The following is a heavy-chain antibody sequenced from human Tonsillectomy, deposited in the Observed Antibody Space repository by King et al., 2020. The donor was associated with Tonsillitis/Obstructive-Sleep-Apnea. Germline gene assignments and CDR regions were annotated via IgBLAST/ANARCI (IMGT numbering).Heavy chain of an antibody. J-gene: IGHJ6*02. CDR1: GGSISSYY. D-gene: IGHD2-21*01. CDR3: ARTYWEAGPYGMDV. Sequence: QLQESGPGLVKPSETLSLTCTVSGGSISSYYWSWIRQPPGKGLEWIGYIYYSGSTNYNPSLKSRVTISVDTSKNQFSLKLSSVTAADTAVYYCARTYWEAGPYGMDVWGQGTTVTVSS. V-gene: IGHV4-59*01. CDR2: IYYSGST.